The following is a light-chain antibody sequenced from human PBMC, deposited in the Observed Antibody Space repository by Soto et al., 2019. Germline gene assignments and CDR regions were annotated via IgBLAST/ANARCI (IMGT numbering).Light chain of an antibody. CDR2: AAS. J-gene: IGKJ2*01. CDR1: QSISSY. Sequence: DIQMTQSPSSLSASVGDRVTITCRASQSISSYLNWYQQKPGKAPKLLIYAASSLQSGVPSSFSGSGSGTDFTLTISSLQPEDFATYDCQQSYSTPYTFGQGTKLEIK. V-gene: IGKV1-39*01. CDR3: QQSYSTPYT.